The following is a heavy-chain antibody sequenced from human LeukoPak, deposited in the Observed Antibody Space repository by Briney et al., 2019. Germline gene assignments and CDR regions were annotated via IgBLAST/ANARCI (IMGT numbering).Heavy chain of an antibody. CDR3: ARQPHFSSSWYRGNVWFDP. CDR2: IYTSGST. CDR1: GGSISSYY. D-gene: IGHD6-13*01. V-gene: IGHV4-4*07. J-gene: IGHJ5*02. Sequence: PSETLSLTCTASGGSISSYYWSWIRQPAGKGLEWIGRIYTSGSTNYNPSLKSRVTMSVDTSKNQFSLKLSSVTAADTAVYYCARQPHFSSSWYRGNVWFDPWGQGTLVTVSS.